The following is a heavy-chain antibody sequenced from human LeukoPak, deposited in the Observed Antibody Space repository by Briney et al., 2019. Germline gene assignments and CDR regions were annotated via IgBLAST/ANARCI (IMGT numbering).Heavy chain of an antibody. Sequence: ASVKVSCKASGYTFTSYAMNWVRQAPGQGLEWMGIINPSGGSTNYAQKFQGRVTMARDTSTSTVYMELSSLRSEDTAVYYCARVSDETDRPESNWFDPWGQGTLVTVSS. D-gene: IGHD1-14*01. CDR3: ARVSDETDRPESNWFDP. CDR2: INPSGGST. J-gene: IGHJ5*02. CDR1: GYTFTSYA. V-gene: IGHV1-46*01.